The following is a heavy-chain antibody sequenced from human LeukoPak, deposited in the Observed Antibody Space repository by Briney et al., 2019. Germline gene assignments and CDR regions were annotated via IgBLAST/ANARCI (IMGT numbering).Heavy chain of an antibody. V-gene: IGHV3-48*02. CDR3: AREWDY. CDR2: ISSTSTTI. Sequence: GGSLRLSCAACGLSFRDYGMNWVRQAPGKGLEWVSHISSTSTTIYYADSVKGRFTISRDNAKNSLYLQMNSLRDEDTVVDYCAREWDYWGQGTLVTVSS. J-gene: IGHJ4*02. CDR1: GLSFRDYG.